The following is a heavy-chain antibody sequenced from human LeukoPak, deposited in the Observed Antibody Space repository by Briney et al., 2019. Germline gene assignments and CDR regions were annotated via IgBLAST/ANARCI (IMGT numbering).Heavy chain of an antibody. CDR2: ISFDESNK. V-gene: IGHV3-30*04. CDR3: ARDET. Sequence: GSSRRPSCAAPGFTFSSYAMHWVRQAPGKGLEWVAVISFDESNKSYADSVKGRFTISRDNSKNTLYLQMNSLRAVDTAVYYCARDETWGQGTLVTVSS. CDR1: GFTFSSYA. J-gene: IGHJ5*02.